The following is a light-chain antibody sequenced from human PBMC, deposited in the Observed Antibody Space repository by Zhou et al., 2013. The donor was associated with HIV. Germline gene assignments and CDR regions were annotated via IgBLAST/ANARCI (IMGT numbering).Light chain of an antibody. V-gene: IGKV1-39*01. CDR1: QSISSY. CDR2: KAS. Sequence: DIQMTQSPSSLSASVGDRVTITCRASQSISSYLNWYQQKPGKAPNLLIYKASNLESGVPSRFSGSGSGTDFTLTISSLQREDFATYYCQQSYRTPYSFGQGTKLEIK. J-gene: IGKJ2*03. CDR3: QQSYRTPYS.